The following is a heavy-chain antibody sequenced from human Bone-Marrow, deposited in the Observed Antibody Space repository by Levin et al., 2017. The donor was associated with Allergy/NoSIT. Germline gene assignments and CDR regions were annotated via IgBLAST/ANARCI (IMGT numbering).Heavy chain of an antibody. J-gene: IGHJ4*02. V-gene: IGHV4-59*01. CDR3: ASARDSFGYLPLDY. Sequence: SETLSLTCTVSGGSMSRYYWSWIRQSPERGLEWIGYIYHTGDASYNPSPEGRVTISVDTPKNQFSLRLNSVTAADTALNYCASARDSFGYLPLDYWGQGTLVTVSS. CDR1: GGSMSRYY. CDR2: IYHTGDA. D-gene: IGHD5-18*01.